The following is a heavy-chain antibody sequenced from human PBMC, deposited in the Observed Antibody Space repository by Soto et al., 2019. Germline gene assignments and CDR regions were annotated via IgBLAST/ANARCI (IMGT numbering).Heavy chain of an antibody. V-gene: IGHV3-48*02. CDR2: ISSRSYTI. D-gene: IGHD6-6*01. CDR3: ARGGSSSDNGMDV. Sequence: ESVGGLVQPGGSLRLSCAASGFSFSTYSMNWVRQAPGKGLEWVSCISSRSYTIYYVDSVKGRFTSSRDNAKNSLYLQMNSLRDEDTAVYYCARGGSSSDNGMDVWGQGTTVTVSS. CDR1: GFSFSTYS. J-gene: IGHJ6*02.